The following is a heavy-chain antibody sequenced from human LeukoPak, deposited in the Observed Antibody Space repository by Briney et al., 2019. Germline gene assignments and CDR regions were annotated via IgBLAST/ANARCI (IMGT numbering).Heavy chain of an antibody. Sequence: ASVKVSCKVSGYTLTELSMHWVRQAPGKGLEWMGGFDPEDGETIYAQKFQGRVTMTEDTSTDTAYMELSSLRSEDTAVYYCARDFRPYDYVWGSYRLFDYWGQGTLVTVSS. CDR1: GYTLTELS. CDR2: FDPEDGET. D-gene: IGHD3-16*02. V-gene: IGHV1-24*01. CDR3: ARDFRPYDYVWGSYRLFDY. J-gene: IGHJ4*02.